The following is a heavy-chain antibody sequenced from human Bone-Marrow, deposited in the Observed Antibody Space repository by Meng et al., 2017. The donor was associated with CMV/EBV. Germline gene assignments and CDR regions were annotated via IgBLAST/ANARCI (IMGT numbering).Heavy chain of an antibody. Sequence: GGSLRLSCAASGFTFDDYAMHWVRQAPGKGLEWVSLISWDGGSTYYADSVKGRFTISRDNSKNPPYLQMNSLRAEDTALYYCAKALGEDYYYYYGMDVWGQGTTVTVSS. CDR2: ISWDGGST. D-gene: IGHD3-10*01. J-gene: IGHJ6*02. CDR3: AKALGEDYYYYYGMDV. V-gene: IGHV3-43D*03. CDR1: GFTFDDYA.